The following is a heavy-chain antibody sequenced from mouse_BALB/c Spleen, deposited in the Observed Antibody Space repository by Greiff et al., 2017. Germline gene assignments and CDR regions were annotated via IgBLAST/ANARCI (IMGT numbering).Heavy chain of an antibody. J-gene: IGHJ3*01. CDR3: AREEDDSFAY. CDR1: GYSITSGYY. CDR2: ISYDGSN. V-gene: IGHV3-6*02. Sequence: EVKLMESGPGLVKPSQSLSLTCSVTGYSITSGYYWNWIRQFPGNKLEWMGYISYDGSNNYNPSLKNRISITRDTSKNQFFLKLNSVTTEDTATYYCAREEDDSFAYWGQGTLVTVSA. D-gene: IGHD2-4*01.